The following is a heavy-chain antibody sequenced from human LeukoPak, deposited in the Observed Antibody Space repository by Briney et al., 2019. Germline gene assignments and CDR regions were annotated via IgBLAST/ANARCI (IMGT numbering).Heavy chain of an antibody. D-gene: IGHD6-19*01. CDR1: GFTFDDYG. Sequence: PGGSLRLSCAASGFTFDDYGMSWVRQAPGKGLEWVSGISWNSGSIGYADSVKGRFTISRDNAKNSLYLQMNSLRAEDMALYYCAKDIRAYSSGWLDYWGQGTLVTVSS. V-gene: IGHV3-9*03. CDR3: AKDIRAYSSGWLDY. J-gene: IGHJ4*02. CDR2: ISWNSGSI.